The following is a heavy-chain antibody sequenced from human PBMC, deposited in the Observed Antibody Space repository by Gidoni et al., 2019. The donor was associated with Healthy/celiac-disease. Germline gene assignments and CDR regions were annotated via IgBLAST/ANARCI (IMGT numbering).Heavy chain of an antibody. CDR1: GVTFSSYA. D-gene: IGHD5-12*01. J-gene: IGHJ4*02. CDR3: ATETVDIRWYYLDY. V-gene: IGHV3-23*01. CDR2: IRGSGGST. Sequence: EGQLLECGGGLVQPGGYLRLPCEAAGVTFSSYALGWIRQAAGTGREWGSAIRGSGGSTYNADSLKGRFTISSDKPKNTLYRHLHSLRAEDTGVYYCATETVDIRWYYLDYSGQGTLVTVSS.